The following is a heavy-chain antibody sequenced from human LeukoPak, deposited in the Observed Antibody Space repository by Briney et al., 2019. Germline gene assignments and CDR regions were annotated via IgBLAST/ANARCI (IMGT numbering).Heavy chain of an antibody. J-gene: IGHJ4*02. V-gene: IGHV3-7*01. CDR2: IKQDGSEK. CDR1: GFTFSSYW. CDR3: ARDRYSSSWSGDYFDY. D-gene: IGHD6-13*01. Sequence: GGSLRLSCAASGFTFSSYWMSWVRQAPGKGLEWVANIKQDGSEKYYADSVKGRFTISRDNAKNSLYLQMNSLRAEDTAVYYCARDRYSSSWSGDYFDYWGQGTLVTVSS.